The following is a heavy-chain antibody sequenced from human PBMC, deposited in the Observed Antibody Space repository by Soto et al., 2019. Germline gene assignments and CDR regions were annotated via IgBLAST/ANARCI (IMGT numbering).Heavy chain of an antibody. J-gene: IGHJ4*02. CDR3: ARAIFGVVFDY. CDR2: ISYDGSNK. D-gene: IGHD3-3*01. V-gene: IGHV3-30-3*01. Sequence: GGSLRLSCAASGFTFSSYAMHWVRQAPGKGLEWVAVISYDGSNKYYADSVKGRFTISRDNSKNTLYLQMNSLRAEDTAVYYCARAIFGVVFDYWGQGTLVTVSS. CDR1: GFTFSSYA.